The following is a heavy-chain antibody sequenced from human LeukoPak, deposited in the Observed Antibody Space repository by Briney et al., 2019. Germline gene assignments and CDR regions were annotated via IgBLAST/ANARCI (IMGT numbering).Heavy chain of an antibody. D-gene: IGHD3-10*01. J-gene: IGHJ4*02. CDR1: GYTFTSYG. Sequence: ASVKVSCKASGYTFTSYGISWVRQAPGQGLEWMGWISAYNGDTNYAQKLQGRVTMTTDTSTSTAYMELRSLRSDDTAVYYCAREHPDYYGSGSYYPGWDYWGQGTLVTVSS. CDR3: AREHPDYYGSGSYYPGWDY. CDR2: ISAYNGDT. V-gene: IGHV1-18*01.